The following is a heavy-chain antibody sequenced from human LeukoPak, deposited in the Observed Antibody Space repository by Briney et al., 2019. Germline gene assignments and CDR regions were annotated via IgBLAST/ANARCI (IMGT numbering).Heavy chain of an antibody. Sequence: PSQTLSLTCTVSGGSISSGDYYWSWIRQPPGKGLEWIGYIYYSGSTYYNPSLKSRVTISVDTSKNQFSLKLSSVTAADMAVYYCARGPPDGFGELSDYWGQGTLVTVSS. V-gene: IGHV4-30-4*08. CDR2: IYYSGST. J-gene: IGHJ4*02. D-gene: IGHD3-10*01. CDR3: ARGPPDGFGELSDY. CDR1: GGSISSGDYY.